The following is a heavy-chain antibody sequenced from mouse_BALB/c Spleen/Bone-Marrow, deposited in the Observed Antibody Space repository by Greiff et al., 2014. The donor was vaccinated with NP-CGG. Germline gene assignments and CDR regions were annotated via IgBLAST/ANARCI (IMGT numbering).Heavy chain of an antibody. D-gene: IGHD4-1*01. CDR2: ISSGSRTI. CDR1: GFTFSSFG. J-gene: IGHJ2*01. CDR3: TRGGNWEDFDY. Sequence: DVYLVESGGGLVQPGGSRKLSCAASGFTFSSFGMHWVRQAPEKGLEWVAYISSGSRTIYYADTVKGRFTISRDNPKNTLFLQMTGLRSEDTAMYYCTRGGNWEDFDYWGQGTTLTVSS. V-gene: IGHV5-17*02.